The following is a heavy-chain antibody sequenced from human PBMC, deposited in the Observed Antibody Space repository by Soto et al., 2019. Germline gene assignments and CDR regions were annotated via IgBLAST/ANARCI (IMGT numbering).Heavy chain of an antibody. CDR2: ISWNSGSI. CDR3: AKDTSPDYYGSTGGFDY. CDR1: GFTFDDYA. Sequence: FLRLSCAASGFTFDDYAMHWVRQAPGKGLEWVSGISWNSGSIGYADSVKGRFTISRDNAKNSLYLQMNSLRAEDTALYYCAKDTSPDYYGSTGGFDYWGQGTLVTVSS. J-gene: IGHJ4*02. V-gene: IGHV3-9*01. D-gene: IGHD3-10*01.